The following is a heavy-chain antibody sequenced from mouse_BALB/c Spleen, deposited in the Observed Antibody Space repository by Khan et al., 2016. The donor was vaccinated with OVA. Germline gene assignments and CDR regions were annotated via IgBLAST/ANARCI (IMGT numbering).Heavy chain of an antibody. CDR2: ISSGSSTI. CDR1: GFTFSSFG. CDR3: ARAISLWFAY. J-gene: IGHJ3*01. V-gene: IGHV5-17*02. Sequence: EVMLVESGGGLVQPGGSWKLSCAASGFTFSSFGMHWVRQAPEKGLEWVAYISSGSSTIYYADTVKGRFTLSRANPKNTLFLQMTSLRSEDTAMYYCARAISLWFAYWGQGTLVTVSA.